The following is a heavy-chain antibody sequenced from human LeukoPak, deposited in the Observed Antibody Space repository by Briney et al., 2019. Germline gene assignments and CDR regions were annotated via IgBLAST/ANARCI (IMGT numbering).Heavy chain of an antibody. J-gene: IGHJ5*02. CDR3: ARRVLLWLGERMDWFDP. Sequence: SETLSLTCAVYGGSFSGYHWSWIRQPPGKGLEWIGEIDHSGSTNYNPSLKSRVTISVDTSKNQFSLKLSSVTAADTAVYYCARRVLLWLGERMDWFDPWGQGTLVTVSS. CDR1: GGSFSGYH. D-gene: IGHD3-10*01. CDR2: IDHSGST. V-gene: IGHV4-34*01.